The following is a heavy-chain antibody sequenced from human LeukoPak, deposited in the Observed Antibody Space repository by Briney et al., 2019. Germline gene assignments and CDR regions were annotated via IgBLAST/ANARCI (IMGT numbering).Heavy chain of an antibody. V-gene: IGHV3-20*01. CDR3: ARAFGIAPHAFDI. Sequence: PGGSLRLSCAASGFTSDDYDMSWVRQARGKGLEWVSGINWNGGSTGYADSVKGRFTISRDNAKNSLYLQMNSLRAEDTALYHCARAFGIAPHAFDIWGQGTMVTVSS. CDR2: INWNGGST. CDR1: GFTSDDYD. D-gene: IGHD6-13*01. J-gene: IGHJ3*02.